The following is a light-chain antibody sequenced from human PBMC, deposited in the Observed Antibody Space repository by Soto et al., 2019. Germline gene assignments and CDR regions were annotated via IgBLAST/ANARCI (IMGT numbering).Light chain of an antibody. Sequence: DIQMTQSPSTLSASVGDRVSITCRASQSLNSWLAWYQQKPGKAPNLLIYKTSTLESGVPSRFSGSGSGTEFTLTIRSLKPDDFATDYCQQYNSYWTFGQGTKVDIK. CDR3: QQYNSYWT. J-gene: IGKJ1*01. V-gene: IGKV1-5*03. CDR1: QSLNSW. CDR2: KTS.